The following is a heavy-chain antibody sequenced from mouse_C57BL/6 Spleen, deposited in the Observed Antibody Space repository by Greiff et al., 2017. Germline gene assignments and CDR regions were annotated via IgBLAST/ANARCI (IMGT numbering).Heavy chain of an antibody. CDR3: ARAVVPPDWYFDV. D-gene: IGHD1-1*01. Sequence: EVQLQQSGPELVKPGASVKISCKASGYSFTGYYMNWVKQSPEKSLEWIGEINPSTGGTTYNQKFKAKATLTVDKSSSTAYMQLKSLTSEDSAVYYCARAVVPPDWYFDVWGTGTTVTVSS. J-gene: IGHJ1*03. CDR1: GYSFTGYY. V-gene: IGHV1-42*01. CDR2: INPSTGGT.